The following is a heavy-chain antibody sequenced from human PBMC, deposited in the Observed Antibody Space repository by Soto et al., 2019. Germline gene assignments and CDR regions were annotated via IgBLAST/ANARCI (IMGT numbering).Heavy chain of an antibody. CDR2: ISAYNGNT. CDR1: GYTFTGYY. V-gene: IGHV1-18*04. J-gene: IGHJ3*02. Sequence: ASVKVSCKASGYTFTGYYMHWVRQAPGQGLEWMGWISAYNGNTNYAQKLQGRVTITRDTSASTAYMELSSLRSEDTAVYYCAAVWNWALDAFDIWGQGTMVTVSS. CDR3: AAVWNWALDAFDI. D-gene: IGHD1-7*01.